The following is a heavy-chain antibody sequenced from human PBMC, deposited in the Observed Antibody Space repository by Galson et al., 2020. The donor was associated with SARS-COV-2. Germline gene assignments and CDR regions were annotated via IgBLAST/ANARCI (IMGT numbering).Heavy chain of an antibody. CDR2: IYWNDDK. Sequence: SGPTLVKPTRTLTLTCTFSGFSLSTSGVGVGWIRQPPGKALEWLALIYWNDDKRYSPSLKSRLTITKDTSKNQVVLTMTNMDPVDTATYYCARGRHFPRDIVVVVAAPSPPYWYFDLWGRGTLVTVSS. CDR3: ARGRHFPRDIVVVVAAPSPPYWYFDL. J-gene: IGHJ2*01. V-gene: IGHV2-5*01. CDR1: GFSLSTSGVG. D-gene: IGHD2-15*01.